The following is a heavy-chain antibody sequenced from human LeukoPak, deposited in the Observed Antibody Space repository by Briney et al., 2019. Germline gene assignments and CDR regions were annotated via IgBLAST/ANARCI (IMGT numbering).Heavy chain of an antibody. Sequence: GGSLRLSCAASGFTFSSYAMSWVRQAPGKGLEWVSAISGSGGSTYYADSVKGRFTISRDNSKNTLYLQMNSLRAEDTAVYYCATITYSYGLGGFDYWGQGTLVTVSS. J-gene: IGHJ4*02. CDR3: ATITYSYGLGGFDY. D-gene: IGHD5-18*01. V-gene: IGHV3-23*01. CDR1: GFTFSSYA. CDR2: ISGSGGST.